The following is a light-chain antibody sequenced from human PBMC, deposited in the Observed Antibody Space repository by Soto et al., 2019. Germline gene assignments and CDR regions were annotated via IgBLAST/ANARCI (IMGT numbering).Light chain of an antibody. CDR1: ESVTDY. V-gene: IGKV3-11*01. CDR2: DVS. CDR3: QQRFDWPKIT. J-gene: IGKJ5*01. Sequence: ESVLTQSPATLSLSPGERGTLSCRASESVTDYLAWYQQKPGQAPRLLVYDVSNRAAGIPARFSSSGSGTDFTLTISSLEPEDFGVFYCQQRFDWPKITFGQGTRLEIK.